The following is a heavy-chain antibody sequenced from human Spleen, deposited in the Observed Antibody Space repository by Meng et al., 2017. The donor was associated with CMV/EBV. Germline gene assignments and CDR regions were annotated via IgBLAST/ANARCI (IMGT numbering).Heavy chain of an antibody. J-gene: IGHJ5*02. CDR3: ARDYDFWSGYYTGGGWFDP. D-gene: IGHD3-3*01. CDR2: INPNSGGT. Sequence: ASVKVSCKASGYTFTGYYMHWVRQAPGQGLEWMGWINPNSGGTNYAQKFQGRVTMTRDTSISTAYMELSRLRSDDTAVYYCARDYDFWSGYYTGGGWFDPRGQGTLVTVSS. CDR1: GYTFTGYY. V-gene: IGHV1-2*02.